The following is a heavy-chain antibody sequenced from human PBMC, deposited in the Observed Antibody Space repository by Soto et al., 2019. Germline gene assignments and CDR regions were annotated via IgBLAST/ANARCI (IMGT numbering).Heavy chain of an antibody. CDR2: ISAYNGNT. V-gene: IGHV1-18*01. J-gene: IGHJ3*02. D-gene: IGHD2-8*01. CDR3: ARGGTKDAIDI. CDR1: GYTFTSYG. Sequence: ASVKVSCKASGYTFTSYGISWGRQAPGQGLEWMGWISAYNGNTNYAQKLQDRVTRTTDTSTSTAYMELRSLSSDDTAVDYYARGGTKDAIDIWGQGTMVTVSS.